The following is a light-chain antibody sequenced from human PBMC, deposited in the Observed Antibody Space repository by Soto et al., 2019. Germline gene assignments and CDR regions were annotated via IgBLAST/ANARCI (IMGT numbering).Light chain of an antibody. CDR1: SSDVGSYNL. CDR3: CSYAGSSSHVV. J-gene: IGLJ2*01. CDR2: EVS. V-gene: IGLV2-23*02. Sequence: QSALTQPASVSGSPGQSITISCTGTSSDVGSYNLVSWYQQHPGKAPKLMIYEVSKRPSGVSNRFPGSKSGNTASLTISGLQAEDEADYYCCSYAGSSSHVVFGGGTKLTVL.